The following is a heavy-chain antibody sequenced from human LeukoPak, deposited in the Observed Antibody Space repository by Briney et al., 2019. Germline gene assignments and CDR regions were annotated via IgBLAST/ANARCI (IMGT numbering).Heavy chain of an antibody. V-gene: IGHV4-59*01. CDR1: GSSISSYS. Sequence: SETLSLTCSVSGSSISSYSWSWIRQPPGKGLDWIGSIHYSGSTSYSPSLRRRVTISVDTSKNQFSLRLSSVTAADTAVYYCARVSYYDSSGYYYYYYYYMDVWGKGTTVTVSS. CDR2: IHYSGST. J-gene: IGHJ6*03. CDR3: ARVSYYDSSGYYYYYYYYMDV. D-gene: IGHD3-22*01.